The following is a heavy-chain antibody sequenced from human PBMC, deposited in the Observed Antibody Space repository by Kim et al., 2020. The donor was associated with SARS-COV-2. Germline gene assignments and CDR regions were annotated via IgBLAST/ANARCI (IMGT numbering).Heavy chain of an antibody. J-gene: IGHJ4*02. D-gene: IGHD6-13*01. V-gene: IGHV4-59*01. Sequence: YTPSLQCRVTIAIATSKNRFPLRLSSVTAADTAVYYCAREVRQQLANFDYWGQGTLVTVSS. CDR3: AREVRQQLANFDY.